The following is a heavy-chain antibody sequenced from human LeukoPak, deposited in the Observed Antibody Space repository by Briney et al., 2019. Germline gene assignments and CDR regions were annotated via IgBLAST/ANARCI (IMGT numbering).Heavy chain of an antibody. Sequence: PSETLSLTCAVYGGSFSGYYWSWIRQPPGKGLEWIGYIYYSGSTNYNPSLKSRVTISVDTSKNQFSLKLSSVTAADTAVYYCARGGDYYYYGMDVWGQGTTVTVSS. CDR2: IYYSGST. V-gene: IGHV4-59*01. D-gene: IGHD4-17*01. J-gene: IGHJ6*02. CDR1: GGSFSGYY. CDR3: ARGGDYYYYGMDV.